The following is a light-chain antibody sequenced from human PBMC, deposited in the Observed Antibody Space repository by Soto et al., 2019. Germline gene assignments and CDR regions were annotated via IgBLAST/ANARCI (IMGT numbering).Light chain of an antibody. V-gene: IGKV1-5*01. CDR3: QQYSSSSPT. CDR1: QSISSW. CDR2: GAS. Sequence: DIQMTQSPSTLSASVGDRVTITCRASQSISSWLAWYQQKPGKAPKLLIYGASSLESGVPSRFGGSGSVTEFTLTIDSLQPDDFATYYCQQYSSSSPTFGQGTKLEIK. J-gene: IGKJ2*01.